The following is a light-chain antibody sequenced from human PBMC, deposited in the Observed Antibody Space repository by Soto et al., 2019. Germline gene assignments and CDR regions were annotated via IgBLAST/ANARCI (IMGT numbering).Light chain of an antibody. Sequence: EIVLTQSPTTLSLSPGERATLXXRASQSINSYVAGYQQKPGQAPRXIRYEASNRATGSSARFSGSGSGTDFTLTISSLEPEDFAVYYCQQRSNWPRTFGQGTKVDIK. J-gene: IGKJ1*01. CDR3: QQRSNWPRT. CDR1: QSINSY. V-gene: IGKV3-11*01. CDR2: EAS.